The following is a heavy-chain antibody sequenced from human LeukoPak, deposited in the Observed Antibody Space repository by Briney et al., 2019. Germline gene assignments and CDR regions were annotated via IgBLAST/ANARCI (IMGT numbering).Heavy chain of an antibody. CDR2: IKQDGSEQ. J-gene: IGHJ3*02. CDR3: ARWGTYSSSWLGAFDI. Sequence: GGSLRPSCAASGFTFSTYWMSWVRQAPGKGLEWVANIKQDGSEQFYVDSVKGRFTISRDNAKNSLYLQMNSLRAEDTAVYYCARWGTYSSSWLGAFDIWGQGTMVTVSS. V-gene: IGHV3-7*05. CDR1: GFTFSTYW. D-gene: IGHD6-13*01.